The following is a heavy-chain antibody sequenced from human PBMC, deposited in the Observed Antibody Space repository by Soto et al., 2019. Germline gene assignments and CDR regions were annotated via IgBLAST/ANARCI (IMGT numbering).Heavy chain of an antibody. CDR3: ASHMTPKDTRDGYYFDY. Sequence: GGSLRLSCAASGFNFSTYNMNWVRQAPGKGLEWVSYISDSSSTIHYADSVKGRFTISRDNSKNTLYLQMNSLRAEDTAVYYCASHMTPKDTRDGYYFDYWGQGTLVTVSS. V-gene: IGHV3-48*01. D-gene: IGHD2-15*01. CDR2: ISDSSSTI. J-gene: IGHJ4*02. CDR1: GFNFSTYN.